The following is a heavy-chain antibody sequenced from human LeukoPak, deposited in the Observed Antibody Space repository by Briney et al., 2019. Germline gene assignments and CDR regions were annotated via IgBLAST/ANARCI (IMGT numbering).Heavy chain of an antibody. CDR3: ATAPDLYYMDV. V-gene: IGHV1-18*01. Sequence: ASVKVSCKASGYTFTVYGINWVRQAPGQGLEWMGWISAYNGNTNYAQKLQGRVTMTTDTSTSTAYVELSSLRSEDTAVYYCATAPDLYYMDVWGKGTTVTVSS. CDR2: ISAYNGNT. CDR1: GYTFTVYG. J-gene: IGHJ6*03. D-gene: IGHD1-14*01.